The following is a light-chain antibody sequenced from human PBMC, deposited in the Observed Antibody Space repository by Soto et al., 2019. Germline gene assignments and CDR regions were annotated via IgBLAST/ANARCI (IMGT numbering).Light chain of an antibody. CDR3: QQRSNWPPIT. V-gene: IGKV3-11*01. Sequence: EIVLTQSPATLSLSPGERASLSCRASQSVGSYFAWYQQKPGQAPRLLIYDASNRATGIPARFSGSGSGTDFTLTISSLEPEDFAVYYCQQRSNWPPITFGQRTRLEIK. CDR1: QSVGSY. CDR2: DAS. J-gene: IGKJ5*01.